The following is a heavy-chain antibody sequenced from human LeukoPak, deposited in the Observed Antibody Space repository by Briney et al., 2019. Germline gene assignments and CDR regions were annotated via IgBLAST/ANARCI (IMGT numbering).Heavy chain of an antibody. CDR3: ARGHGYYYYYMDV. CDR1: GGSISSYY. Sequence: SETLSLTCTVSGGSISSYYWTWVRQPPGKGLEWVGYIDDSGSTNYHPALQSRVTISVDTSKNHFSLKLTSVTAADAAIYYCARGHGYYYYYMDVWGTGTTVTISS. D-gene: IGHD3-22*01. V-gene: IGHV4-59*01. J-gene: IGHJ6*03. CDR2: IDDSGST.